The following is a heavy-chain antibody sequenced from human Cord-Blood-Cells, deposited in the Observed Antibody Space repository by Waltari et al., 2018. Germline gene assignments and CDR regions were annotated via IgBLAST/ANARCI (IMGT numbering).Heavy chain of an antibody. CDR3: AGPPLNWCSSTSCSHDAFDI. CDR1: DGPISSSSYY. Sequence: QLQLQESGPGLVKPSETLSTTCTVSDGPISSSSYYWGWIRPPPGKRLEWIGSIYYSGSTYYNPSLKSRVTISVDTSKNQFSLKLSSVTAADTAVYYCAGPPLNWCSSTSCSHDAFDIRGQGTMVTVSS. J-gene: IGHJ3*02. D-gene: IGHD2-2*01. CDR2: IYYSGST. V-gene: IGHV4-39*01.